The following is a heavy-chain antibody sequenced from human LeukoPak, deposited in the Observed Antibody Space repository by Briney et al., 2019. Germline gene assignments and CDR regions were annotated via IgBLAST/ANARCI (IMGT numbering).Heavy chain of an antibody. D-gene: IGHD2-2*02. V-gene: IGHV1-18*01. Sequence: ASVKVSCKASGYSFTSYGISWVRQAPGQGLEWMGWISAYNGNTNYAQKFQGRVTITTDESTSTAYMELSSLRSEDTAVYYCARARGGYCSSTSCYTLGYWGQGTLVTVSS. CDR3: ARARGGYCSSTSCYTLGY. CDR2: ISAYNGNT. J-gene: IGHJ4*02. CDR1: GYSFTSYG.